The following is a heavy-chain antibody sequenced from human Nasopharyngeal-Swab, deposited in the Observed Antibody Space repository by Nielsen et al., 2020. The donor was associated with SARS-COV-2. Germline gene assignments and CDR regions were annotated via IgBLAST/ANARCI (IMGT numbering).Heavy chain of an antibody. J-gene: IGHJ3*02. V-gene: IGHV4-31*03. D-gene: IGHD3-3*01. CDR3: ARALGVGVFGVVGAFDI. Sequence: SETLSLTCTVSGGSISSGGYYWSWIRQHPGKGLEWIGYIYYSGSTYYNPSLKSRVTISVDTSKNQFSLKLSSVTAADTAVYYCARALGVGVFGVVGAFDIWGQGTMVTVSS. CDR1: GGSISSGGYY. CDR2: IYYSGST.